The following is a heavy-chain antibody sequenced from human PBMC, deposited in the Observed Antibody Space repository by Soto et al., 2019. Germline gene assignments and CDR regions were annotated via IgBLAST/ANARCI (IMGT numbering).Heavy chain of an antibody. V-gene: IGHV3-30-3*01. CDR3: ARDRGYSYGYNFDY. D-gene: IGHD5-18*01. CDR1: GFTFSSYA. CDR2: ISYDGSNK. Sequence: QVQLVESGGGVVQPGRSLRLSCAASGFTFSSYAMHWVRQAPGKGLEWVAVISYDGSNKYYADSVKGRFTISRDNSKNTLYLQMNSLRAEDTAVYYCARDRGYSYGYNFDYWGQGTLVTVSS. J-gene: IGHJ4*02.